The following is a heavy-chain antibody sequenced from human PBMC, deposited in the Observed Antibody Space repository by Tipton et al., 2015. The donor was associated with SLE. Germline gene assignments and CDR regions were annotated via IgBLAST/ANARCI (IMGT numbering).Heavy chain of an antibody. V-gene: IGHV4-59*01. CDR3: ARGSVAVVGVDY. D-gene: IGHD6-19*01. J-gene: IGHJ4*02. Sequence: TLSLTCTVSGGSISSYYWSWIRQPPGKGLEWIGYIYYSGSTNYNPSPKSRVTISVDTSKNQFSLKLSSVTAADTAVYYCARGSVAVVGVDYWGQGTLVTVSS. CDR2: IYYSGST. CDR1: GGSISSYY.